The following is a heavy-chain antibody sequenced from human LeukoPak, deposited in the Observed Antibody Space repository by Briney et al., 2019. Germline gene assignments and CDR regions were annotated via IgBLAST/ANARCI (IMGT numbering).Heavy chain of an antibody. Sequence: SQTLSLTCTVSGGSISSGDYYWSWIRQPPGGGLEWIGYIYYSGSTYYNPSLKSRVTISVDTSKNQFSLKLSSVTAADTAVYYCATQGYSYGIDAFDIWGQGTMVTVSS. CDR2: IYYSGST. J-gene: IGHJ3*02. CDR1: GGSISSGDYY. V-gene: IGHV4-30-4*01. CDR3: ATQGYSYGIDAFDI. D-gene: IGHD5-18*01.